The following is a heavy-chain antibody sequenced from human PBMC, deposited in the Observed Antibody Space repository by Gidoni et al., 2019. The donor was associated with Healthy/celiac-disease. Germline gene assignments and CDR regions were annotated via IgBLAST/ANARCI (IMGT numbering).Heavy chain of an antibody. CDR3: ARRGQWLAIDY. V-gene: IGHV4-39*01. Sequence: LQPQAAGPGLVKPSETLSLTCPVSGCSISSSSYYWGWTRQPPGKGLEWIGGIYYSGPTYYNPSLKSRVTISVDTSKNQFSLKLSSVTAADTAVYYCARRGQWLAIDYWGQGTLVTVSS. J-gene: IGHJ4*02. CDR2: IYYSGPT. CDR1: GCSISSSSYY. D-gene: IGHD6-19*01.